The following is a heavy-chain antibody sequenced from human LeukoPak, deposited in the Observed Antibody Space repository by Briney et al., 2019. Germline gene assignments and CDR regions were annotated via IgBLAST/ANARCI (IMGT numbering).Heavy chain of an antibody. CDR2: ISWNGGSI. Sequence: GGSLRLSCAASGFTFDDYVMHWVRQAPGKGLEWVSGISWNGGSIGYADSVKGRFTISRDNAKNSLYLQMNSLRAEDTALYYCAKDALLDRDAYFDYWGQGTLVTVSS. V-gene: IGHV3-9*01. CDR1: GFTFDDYV. CDR3: AKDALLDRDAYFDY. D-gene: IGHD3/OR15-3a*01. J-gene: IGHJ4*02.